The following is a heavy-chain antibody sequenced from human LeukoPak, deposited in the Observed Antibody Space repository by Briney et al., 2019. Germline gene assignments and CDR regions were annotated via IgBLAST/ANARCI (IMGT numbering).Heavy chain of an antibody. CDR2: IYYSGST. CDR3: ARGELPDY. V-gene: IGHV4-31*03. J-gene: IGHJ4*02. D-gene: IGHD5-24*01. Sequence: SETLSLTCTVSGDSISSGGYSWTWIRQYPGKGLQWIGYIYYSGSTYYNPSLKSRVTMSVDTSKNQFSLKLSSVTAADTAVYYCARGELPDYWGQGTRVTVSS. CDR1: GDSISSGGYS.